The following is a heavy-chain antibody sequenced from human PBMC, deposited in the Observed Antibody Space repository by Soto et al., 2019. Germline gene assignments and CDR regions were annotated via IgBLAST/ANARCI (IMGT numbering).Heavy chain of an antibody. D-gene: IGHD6-19*01. CDR1: GSTFPSYA. CDR3: ERVYSSGWILDS. V-gene: IGHV1-3*01. J-gene: IGHJ4*02. Sequence: ASVPGSCPASGSTFPSYAMHWGRQAPGQRLEWMGWINAGNGNTKYSQKFQGRVTITRDTSASTAYMELSSLRSEDTAVYYCERVYSSGWILDSWGQGTLVTVSS. CDR2: INAGNGNT.